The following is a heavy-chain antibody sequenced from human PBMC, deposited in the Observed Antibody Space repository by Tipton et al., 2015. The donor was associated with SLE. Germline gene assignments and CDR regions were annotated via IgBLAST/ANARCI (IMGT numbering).Heavy chain of an antibody. V-gene: IGHV3-21*01. CDR1: GFTFSSYS. CDR2: ISSSSSYI. D-gene: IGHD2-15*01. CDR3: AREQYCSGGSCYPDY. Sequence: SLRLSCAASGFTFSSYSMNWVRQAPGKGLEWVSSISSSSSYIYYADSVKGRFTISRDNAKNSLYLQMNSLRAEDTAVYYCAREQYCSGGSCYPDYWGQGTLVTVSS. J-gene: IGHJ4*02.